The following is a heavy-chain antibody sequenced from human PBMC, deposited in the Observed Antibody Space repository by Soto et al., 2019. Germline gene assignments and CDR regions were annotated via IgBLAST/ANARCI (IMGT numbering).Heavy chain of an antibody. CDR2: IYYSGST. V-gene: IGHV4-31*03. J-gene: IGHJ5*02. CDR3: ARVGPTSRVNNWFDP. D-gene: IGHD2-2*01. Sequence: SETLSLTCTVSGGSISSGGYYWSWIRLHPGKGLEWIGYIYYSGSTYYNPSLKSRVTISVDTSKNQFSLKLSSVTAADTAVYYCARVGPTSRVNNWFDPWGQGTLVTVSS. CDR1: GGSISSGGYY.